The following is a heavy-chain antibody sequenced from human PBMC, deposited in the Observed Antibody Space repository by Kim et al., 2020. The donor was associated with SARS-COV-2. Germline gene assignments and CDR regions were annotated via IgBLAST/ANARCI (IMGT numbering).Heavy chain of an antibody. CDR3: ARGLPINYYGMDV. J-gene: IGHJ6*02. Sequence: KYNPSLRGRVTISVATSKIQFSLKLSSMTAADTAVYYCARGLPINYYGMDVWGQGTTVIVSS. D-gene: IGHD3-9*01. V-gene: IGHV4-59*09.